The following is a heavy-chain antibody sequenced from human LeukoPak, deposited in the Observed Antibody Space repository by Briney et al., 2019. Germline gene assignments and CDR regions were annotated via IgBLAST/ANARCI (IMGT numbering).Heavy chain of an antibody. D-gene: IGHD3-10*01. J-gene: IGHJ4*02. CDR2: VSYDGTNK. CDR3: ARGGVDYYGSGTYYLMYYFDY. Sequence: GGSLRLSCAASGFIFSHYAMHWVRLAPGKGLEWVAVVSYDGTNKYYADSVKGRFTISRDNSKNTLYLQMNSLRAEDTAVYFCARGGVDYYGSGTYYLMYYFDYWGQGALVTVSS. V-gene: IGHV3-30*04. CDR1: GFIFSHYA.